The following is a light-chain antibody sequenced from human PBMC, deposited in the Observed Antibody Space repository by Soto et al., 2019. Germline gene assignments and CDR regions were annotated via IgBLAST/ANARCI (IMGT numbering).Light chain of an antibody. CDR2: EVT. CDR1: SSDVGGYNY. Sequence: QSVLTQPPSASLSPGQSVTISCTGTSSDVGGYNYVSLYQQHPGKAPKLMIYEVTKRPSGVPDRFSGSKSGNTASLTVSGLQAEDEADYYCSSFAGSNNYVFGTGTKVTVL. V-gene: IGLV2-8*01. J-gene: IGLJ1*01. CDR3: SSFAGSNNYV.